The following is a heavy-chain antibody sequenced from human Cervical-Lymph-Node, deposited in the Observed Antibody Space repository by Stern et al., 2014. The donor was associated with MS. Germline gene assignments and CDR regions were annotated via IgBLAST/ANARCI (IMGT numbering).Heavy chain of an antibody. CDR3: AQYYYDSSGYWPFDY. CDR2: IYWDDDK. V-gene: IGHV2-5*02. D-gene: IGHD3-22*01. J-gene: IGHJ4*02. CDR1: GFSLSTSGVG. Sequence: ESGPTLVKPTQTLTLTCTFSGFSLSTSGVGVGWIRQPPGKALEGLALIYWDDDKRYSPSLKSRLTITKDTSKNQVVLTMTNMDPVDTATYYCAQYYYDSSGYWPFDYWGQGTLVTVSS.